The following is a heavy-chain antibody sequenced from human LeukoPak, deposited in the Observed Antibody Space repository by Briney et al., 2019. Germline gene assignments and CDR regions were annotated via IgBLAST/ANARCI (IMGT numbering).Heavy chain of an antibody. V-gene: IGHV4-30-4*01. Sequence: SETLSLTCTVSGGSINRGDYYWSWIRQPPGKGLEWIGYIYYSGSAYYNPSLKSRVTILVDTSKNQFSLKLSSVTAADTAVYYCARYSGSYYLAFWGQGTLVTVSS. CDR2: IYYSGSA. J-gene: IGHJ4*02. D-gene: IGHD1-26*01. CDR3: ARYSGSYYLAF. CDR1: GGSINRGDYY.